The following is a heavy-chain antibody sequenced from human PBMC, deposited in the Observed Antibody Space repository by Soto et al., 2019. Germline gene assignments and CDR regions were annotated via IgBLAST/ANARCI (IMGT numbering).Heavy chain of an antibody. CDR3: ARIPRYSFPTSDDLDS. CDR1: GGTFYTYT. V-gene: IGHV1-69*13. J-gene: IGHJ4*02. D-gene: IGHD5-18*01. CDR2: ITPIYPTT. Sequence: QGQLVQSGAEVKKPGASVKVSCKASGGTFYTYTFSWVRQAPGQGLEWMGSITPIYPTTNYAEKFQGRLTVTADGSTSTAYMELSSLTSDDTAVYYCARIPRYSFPTSDDLDSWGQGTLVTVSS.